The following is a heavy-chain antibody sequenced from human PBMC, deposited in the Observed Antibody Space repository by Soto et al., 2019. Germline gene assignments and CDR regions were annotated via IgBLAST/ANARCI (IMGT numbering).Heavy chain of an antibody. J-gene: IGHJ6*02. D-gene: IGHD6-13*01. V-gene: IGHV4-59*01. CDR1: GDSISGYY. CDR3: ARQQLLPFYYALDV. Sequence: SETLSLTCTVSGDSISGYYWSWIRQAPGKGLEYIGYIYYRGSTNYNPSLKSRVTMSVDTSKNQFSLKVNSVTAADTAVYFCARQQLLPFYYALDVWGQGTTVTVSS. CDR2: IYYRGST.